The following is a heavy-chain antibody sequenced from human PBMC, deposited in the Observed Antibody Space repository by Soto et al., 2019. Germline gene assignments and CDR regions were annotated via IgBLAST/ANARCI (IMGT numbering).Heavy chain of an antibody. V-gene: IGHV1-46*01. D-gene: IGHD6-25*01. CDR1: GYTFTQYY. Sequence: QVQLVQSGAEVKKPGASVKLSCRTSGYTFTQYYIHWVRQAPGQGLEWLAIINPASGSTNYAQDFLGRVTLSMDTSTTTVYMELSGLRADDTAIFYCARDLAAGEHWGKGTLVTVYS. CDR2: INPASGST. CDR3: ARDLAAGEH. J-gene: IGHJ4*02.